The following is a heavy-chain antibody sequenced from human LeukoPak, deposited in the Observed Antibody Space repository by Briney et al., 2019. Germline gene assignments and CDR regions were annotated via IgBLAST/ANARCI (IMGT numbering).Heavy chain of an antibody. CDR1: GYTLTELS. CDR2: FDPEDDET. Sequence: ASVKVSCKVSGYTLTELSMHWVRQAPGKGLEWMGGFDPEDDETIYAQKFQGRVTMTEDTSTDTAYMELSSLRSEDTAVYYCATDLLYCSSTSCQGSLGYWGQGTLVTVSS. J-gene: IGHJ4*02. CDR3: ATDLLYCSSTSCQGSLGY. D-gene: IGHD2-2*01. V-gene: IGHV1-24*01.